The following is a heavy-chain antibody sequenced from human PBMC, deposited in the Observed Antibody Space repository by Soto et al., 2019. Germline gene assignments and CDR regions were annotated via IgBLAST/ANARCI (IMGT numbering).Heavy chain of an antibody. Sequence: SETLSLTCTVSGGSITTGGYYWSWIRQLPGKGLEWIGHRYYSESTYYNPSLKSRVSISLDTSKNQFSLKLSFVTAADTAMYYCARTKCSGGSCHSWSLDYWGQGTPVTVSS. CDR1: GGSITTGGYY. V-gene: IGHV4-31*03. CDR2: RYYSEST. J-gene: IGHJ4*02. D-gene: IGHD2-15*01. CDR3: ARTKCSGGSCHSWSLDY.